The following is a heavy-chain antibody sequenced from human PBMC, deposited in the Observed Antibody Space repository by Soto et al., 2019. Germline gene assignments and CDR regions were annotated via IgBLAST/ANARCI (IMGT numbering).Heavy chain of an antibody. CDR1: GGSFSGYY. D-gene: IGHD6-19*01. J-gene: IGHJ4*02. CDR3: ASSLRHSSGWYGENY. Sequence: LSLTCAVYGGSFSGYYWSWIRQPPGKGLEWIGEINHSGSTNYNPSLKSRVTISVDTSKNQFSLKLSSVTAADTAVYYCASSLRHSSGWYGENYWGQGTLVTVSS. CDR2: INHSGST. V-gene: IGHV4-34*01.